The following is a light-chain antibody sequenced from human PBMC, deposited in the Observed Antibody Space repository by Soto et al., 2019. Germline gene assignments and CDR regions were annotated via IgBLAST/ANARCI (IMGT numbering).Light chain of an antibody. V-gene: IGLV2-23*02. Sequence: QSVLTQPASVSGSPGQSITISCTGTSSDVGSYNLVSWYQQHPGKAPKLMIYEVSKRPSGVSNRFSGSKSGNTASLTISGLQAEDEADYYCCSYAGSNNFYVLGTGTKVTVL. CDR2: EVS. CDR1: SSDVGSYNL. CDR3: CSYAGSNNFYV. J-gene: IGLJ1*01.